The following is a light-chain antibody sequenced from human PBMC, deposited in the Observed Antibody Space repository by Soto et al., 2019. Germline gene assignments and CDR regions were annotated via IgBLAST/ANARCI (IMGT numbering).Light chain of an antibody. CDR1: QSVSSSY. Sequence: EIVLTQSPGTLSLSLGERATLSCRASQSVSSSYLAWYQQKPGQAPRLLIYGASSRATGIPDRFSGSGSGRDFTLTISRLEPEDFAVYYCQQYGSSLPWTFGQGTKVDIK. CDR2: GAS. CDR3: QQYGSSLPWT. J-gene: IGKJ1*01. V-gene: IGKV3-20*01.